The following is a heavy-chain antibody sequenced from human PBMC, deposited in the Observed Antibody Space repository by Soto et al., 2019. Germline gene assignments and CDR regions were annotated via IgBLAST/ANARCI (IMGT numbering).Heavy chain of an antibody. J-gene: IGHJ5*02. CDR1: GGSISSGGYY. CDR3: ARVRGNQVLAWFDP. CDR2: IYHSGTT. Sequence: SETLSLTCTVSGGSISSGGYYWSWICQHPGKGLEWIGYIYHSGTTYYTPSLKSRATISVDTSKKQFSLKLTSVTAAATAVYYCARVRGNQVLAWFDPWGQGTLATVTA. D-gene: IGHD2-2*01. V-gene: IGHV4-31*03.